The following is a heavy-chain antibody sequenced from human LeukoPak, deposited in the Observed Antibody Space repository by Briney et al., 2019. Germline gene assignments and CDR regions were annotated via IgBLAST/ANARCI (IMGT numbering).Heavy chain of an antibody. J-gene: IGHJ5*02. CDR1: GFTFSSYW. Sequence: GGSLRLSCAASGFTFSSYWMSWVRQAPGKGLEWVANIRQDGSEKYYVDSVKGRFTISRDNAKNSLSLQMNSLRAEDTAVYYCARSGNRRELRSWGQGTLVTVSS. D-gene: IGHD4-23*01. CDR2: IRQDGSEK. V-gene: IGHV3-7*01. CDR3: ARSGNRRELRS.